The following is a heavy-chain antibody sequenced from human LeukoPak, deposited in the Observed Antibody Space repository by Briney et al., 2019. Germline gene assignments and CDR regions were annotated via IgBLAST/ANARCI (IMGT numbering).Heavy chain of an antibody. V-gene: IGHV3-30-3*01. D-gene: IGHD2-15*01. CDR2: ISYDGSNK. CDR1: GFTFSSYA. CDR3: ARSGVGAAYAFDI. J-gene: IGHJ3*02. Sequence: GRSLRLSCAASGFTFSSYAMHWVRQAPGKGLEWVAVISYDGSNKYYADSVKGRFIISRDNSKNTLYLQMNSLRAEDTALYHCARSGVGAAYAFDIWGQGTMVTVSS.